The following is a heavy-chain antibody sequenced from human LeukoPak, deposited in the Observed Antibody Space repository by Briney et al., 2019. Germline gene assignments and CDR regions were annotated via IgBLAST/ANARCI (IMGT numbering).Heavy chain of an antibody. J-gene: IGHJ3*02. Sequence: SETLSLTCTVSGDSISTHYWSWIRQPPGKGLEYIGYIYYTGITSYNPSLKSRVTISVGTSKNQFSLKLSSVTAADTAVYYCACLTTADAFDIWGQGTMVTVSS. CDR2: IYYTGIT. CDR3: ACLTTADAFDI. CDR1: GDSISTHY. V-gene: IGHV4-59*11. D-gene: IGHD3-22*01.